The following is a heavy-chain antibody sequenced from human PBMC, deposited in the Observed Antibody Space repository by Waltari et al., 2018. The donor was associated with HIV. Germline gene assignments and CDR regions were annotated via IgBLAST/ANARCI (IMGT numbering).Heavy chain of an antibody. J-gene: IGHJ4*02. D-gene: IGHD2-2*01. CDR1: GFTFTSYW. Sequence: EVQLVESGGGLVQPGGSLRLSWGASGFTFTSYWMSWVRQAPGKGLEWVANIKQDGSEKYYVDSMKGRFTISRDNAKNSLYLQMNSLRAEDTAVYYCARVRGYSCWDWGQGTLVTVSS. CDR2: IKQDGSEK. V-gene: IGHV3-7*01. CDR3: ARVRGYSCWD.